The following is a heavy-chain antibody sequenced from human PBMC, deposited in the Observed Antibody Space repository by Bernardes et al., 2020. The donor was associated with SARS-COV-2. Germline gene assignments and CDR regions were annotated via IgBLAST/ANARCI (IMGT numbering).Heavy chain of an antibody. CDR1: NSSISFYH. J-gene: IGHJ6*02. D-gene: IGHD3-10*01. V-gene: IGHV4-59*01. CDR2: RYYSGSA. CDR3: ARAKNFSGSGTSLLYYYFGLDV. Sequence: SETLSLTCTVSNSSISFYHWSWIRQSPGKGLEWIGYRYYSGSASYNPSLRSRVTIQVDTSKNQISLKLSSVTAADTAVYYCARAKNFSGSGTSLLYYYFGLDVWGRGTTVTVSS.